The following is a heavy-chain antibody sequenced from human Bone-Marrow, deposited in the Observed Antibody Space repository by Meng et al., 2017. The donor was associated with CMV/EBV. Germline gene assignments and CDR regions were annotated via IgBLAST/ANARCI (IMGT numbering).Heavy chain of an antibody. CDR3: AKRGDSSGTYAMDV. D-gene: IGHD3-22*01. Sequence: GESLKISCAASGFTFSSYAMHWVRQAPGKGREWVANIRFDGTNKYHADSVKGRLTISRDNCKNTLYLQMNSLRAEDSAVYYCAKRGDSSGTYAMDVWGQGTTVTVSS. CDR2: IRFDGTNK. V-gene: IGHV3-30*02. J-gene: IGHJ6*02. CDR1: GFTFSSYA.